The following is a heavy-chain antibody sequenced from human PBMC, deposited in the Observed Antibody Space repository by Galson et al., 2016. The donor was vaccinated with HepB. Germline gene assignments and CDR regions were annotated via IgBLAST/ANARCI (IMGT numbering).Heavy chain of an antibody. D-gene: IGHD6-19*01. Sequence: SLRLSCAASGFSISIYSMNWVRQVPGKGLEWVSAIRGSGTGTSYTDSVKGRFTISRGNSKNTLYLQMNSLRAEDAAVYYCAKISLVGYKIGWGGSFDIWGRWTMVTFSS. J-gene: IGHJ3*02. CDR1: GFSISIYS. CDR3: AKISLVGYKIGWGGSFDI. CDR2: IRGSGTGT. V-gene: IGHV3-23*01.